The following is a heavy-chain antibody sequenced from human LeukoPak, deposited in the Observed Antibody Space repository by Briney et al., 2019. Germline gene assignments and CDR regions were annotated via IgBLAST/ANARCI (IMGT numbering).Heavy chain of an antibody. V-gene: IGHV3-21*01. J-gene: IGHJ6*03. CDR2: ISSSSSYI. CDR1: GFTFSSYS. Sequence: GGSLRLSCAASGFTFSSYSMNWVRQAPGKGLEWVSSISSSSSYIYYADSVKGRFTISRDNAKNSLYLQMNSLRAEDTAVYYCARKPTQYYYYYYMDVWGKGTTVTVSS. D-gene: IGHD4-11*01. CDR3: ARKPTQYYYYYYMDV.